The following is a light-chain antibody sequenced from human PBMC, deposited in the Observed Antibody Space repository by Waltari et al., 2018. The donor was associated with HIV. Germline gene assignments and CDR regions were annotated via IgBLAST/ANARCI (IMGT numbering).Light chain of an antibody. CDR3: QQNSYWLPIT. J-gene: IGKJ5*01. Sequence: EIVMTQSPATLSVSPGESATLSCRASQSVGTKLAWYQQKPGQAPRLLIYGASIRATGIPARFSGSGPGMEFTLTISSLQSEDFAVYYCQQNSYWLPITFGQGTRLEI. CDR1: QSVGTK. CDR2: GAS. V-gene: IGKV3-15*01.